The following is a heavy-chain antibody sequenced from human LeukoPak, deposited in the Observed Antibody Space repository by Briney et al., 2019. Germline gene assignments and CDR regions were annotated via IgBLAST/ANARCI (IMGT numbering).Heavy chain of an antibody. Sequence: GASVKVSCKASGYTFTSYAMHWVRQAPGQRLEWMGWINAGNGNTKYSQKFQGRVTITRDTSASTAYMELSSLRSEDTAVYYCATGAAFRGVVVEKYDYWGQGTLVTVSS. CDR3: ATGAAFRGVVVEKYDY. D-gene: IGHD2-15*01. CDR2: INAGNGNT. V-gene: IGHV1-3*01. CDR1: GYTFTSYA. J-gene: IGHJ4*02.